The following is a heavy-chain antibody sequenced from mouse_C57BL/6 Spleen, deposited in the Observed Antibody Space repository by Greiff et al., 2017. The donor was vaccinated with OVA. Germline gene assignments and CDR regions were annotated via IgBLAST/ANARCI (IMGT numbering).Heavy chain of an antibody. V-gene: IGHV1-50*01. CDR2: IDPSDSYT. CDR3: ARRSNWDGAMDY. Sequence: QVQLQQPGAELVKPGASVKLSCKASGYTFTSYWMQWVKQRPGQGLEWIGEIDPSDSYTNYNQKFKGKATLTVDTSSSTAYMQLSSLTSEDSAVYYCARRSNWDGAMDYWGQGTSVTVSS. D-gene: IGHD4-1*01. CDR1: GYTFTSYW. J-gene: IGHJ4*01.